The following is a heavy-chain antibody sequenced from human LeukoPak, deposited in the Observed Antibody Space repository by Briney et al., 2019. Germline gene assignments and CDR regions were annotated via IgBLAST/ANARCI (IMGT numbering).Heavy chain of an antibody. CDR2: INPNSGGT. D-gene: IGHD3-3*01. V-gene: IGHV1-2*02. Sequence: ASVKVSCKASGYTFTGYYMHWVRQAPGQGLEWMGWINPNSGGTNYAQKFQGRVTMTRDTSISTAYMELSRLRSDDTAVCYCARGVRGGDYDFWSGYQHYYYYYGMDVWGQGTTVTVSS. J-gene: IGHJ6*02. CDR1: GYTFTGYY. CDR3: ARGVRGGDYDFWSGYQHYYYYYGMDV.